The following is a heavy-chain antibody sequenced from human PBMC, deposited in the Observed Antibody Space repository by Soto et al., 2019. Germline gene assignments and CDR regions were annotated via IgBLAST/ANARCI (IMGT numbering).Heavy chain of an antibody. CDR3: ARGYYDSSGYSNPFDP. J-gene: IGHJ5*02. CDR2: IYYSGST. CDR1: GGSISSYY. D-gene: IGHD3-22*01. V-gene: IGHV4-59*08. Sequence: SETLSLTCTVSGGSISSYYWSWIRQPPGKGLEWIGYIYYSGSTNYNPSLKSRVTISVDTSKNQFSLKLSSVTAADTAVYYCARGYYDSSGYSNPFDPWGQGTLVTVSS.